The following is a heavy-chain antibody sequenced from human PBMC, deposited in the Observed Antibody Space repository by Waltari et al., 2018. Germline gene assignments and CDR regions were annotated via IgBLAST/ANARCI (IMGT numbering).Heavy chain of an antibody. CDR1: GFSFRRYN. Sequence: EVQLVESGGGLVRPGGSLRPSCVAPGFSFRRYNMNWVRKAPGKGLEWVSSITTSSTYMYYVDSLKGRFTISRDDAKNSLFLQMNSLRAEDTAVYYCARDLIEPAAIGNYYYGMDVWGQGTTVTVSS. V-gene: IGHV3-21*01. J-gene: IGHJ6*02. CDR2: ITTSSTYM. D-gene: IGHD2-2*01. CDR3: ARDLIEPAAIGNYYYGMDV.